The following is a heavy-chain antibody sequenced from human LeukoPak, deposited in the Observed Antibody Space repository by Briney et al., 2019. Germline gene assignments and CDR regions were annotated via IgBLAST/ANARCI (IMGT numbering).Heavy chain of an antibody. CDR1: GFTFSYYT. V-gene: IGHV3-48*02. CDR2: ISSSSSPI. J-gene: IGHJ4*02. CDR3: VRDLVPAD. Sequence: PGGSLRLSCAASGFTFSYYTMNWVRQAPGKGLEWVSYISSSSSPICYADSVKGRFTISRDNAKNTLYLQMNSLRDEDTAVYYCVRDLVPADWGEGTLVTVSS. D-gene: IGHD1-26*01.